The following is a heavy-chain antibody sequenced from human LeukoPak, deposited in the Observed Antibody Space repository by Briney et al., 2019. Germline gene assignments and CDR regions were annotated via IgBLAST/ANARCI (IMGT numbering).Heavy chain of an antibody. V-gene: IGHV4-31*03. J-gene: IGHJ4*02. CDR1: GGSISSAGYY. CDR2: IYYNGQT. D-gene: IGHD2-2*01. Sequence: SETLSLTCTVSGGSISSAGYYWSWIRQHPGKGLEWIGYIYYNGQTYYNPSLKSRLTLSADTSDNQFSLTVTSVTAADTAVYYCARGEEYVYYFDYWGQGSLVTVSS. CDR3: ARGEEYVYYFDY.